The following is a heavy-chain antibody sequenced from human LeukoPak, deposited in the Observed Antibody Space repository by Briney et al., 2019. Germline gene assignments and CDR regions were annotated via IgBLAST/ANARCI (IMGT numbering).Heavy chain of an antibody. D-gene: IGHD6-13*01. CDR3: ALSYSSSYHHDY. Sequence: GGSLRLSCAASGFTVSSNYMSWVRQAPGKGLEWVSVIYSGGSTYYADSVKGRFTISRDNSKNTLYLQMNSLRAEDTAVYYCALSYSSSYHHDYWGQGTLVTVSS. J-gene: IGHJ4*02. CDR1: GFTVSSNY. CDR2: IYSGGST. V-gene: IGHV3-53*01.